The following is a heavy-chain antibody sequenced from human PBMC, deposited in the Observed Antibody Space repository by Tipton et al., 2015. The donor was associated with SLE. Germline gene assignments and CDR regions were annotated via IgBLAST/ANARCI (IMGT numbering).Heavy chain of an antibody. CDR2: GYYSGNT. Sequence: TLSLTCTVSGGSISSSNYYWGWIRQPPGKGLEWIGSGYYSGNTYYNPSLKSRVTISVDTSKNQFSLRLSSVTAADTAVYYCARHSGTTYYYGSGTYYPRGGFDPWGQGTLVTVSS. D-gene: IGHD3-10*01. CDR1: GGSISSSNYY. CDR3: ARHSGTTYYYGSGTYYPRGGFDP. V-gene: IGHV4-39*01. J-gene: IGHJ5*02.